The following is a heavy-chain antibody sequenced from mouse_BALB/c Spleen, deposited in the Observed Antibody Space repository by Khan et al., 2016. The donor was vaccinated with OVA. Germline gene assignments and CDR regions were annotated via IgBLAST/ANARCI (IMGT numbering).Heavy chain of an antibody. CDR3: AIIYYGYDLFTY. V-gene: IGHV2-3*01. CDR1: GLSLTNYG. Sequence: QVQLKESGPGLVAPSQSLSITCTVSGLSLTNYGISWIRQPPGKGLEWLGVIWGEGSTNYHSALISRLSINKDNSKSQVFLKLNSLQTDDTATYYCAIIYYGYDLFTYWGQGTLVTVSA. D-gene: IGHD2-2*01. J-gene: IGHJ3*01. CDR2: IWGEGST.